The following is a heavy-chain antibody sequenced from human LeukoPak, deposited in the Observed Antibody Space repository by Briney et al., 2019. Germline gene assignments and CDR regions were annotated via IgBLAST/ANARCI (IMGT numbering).Heavy chain of an antibody. J-gene: IGHJ4*02. Sequence: GGSLRLSCAASGFTFSSYGMSWVRQAPGKGLEWVSAISGSGGSTYYADSVKGRFTISRDNSKNTLYLQMNSLRAEDTAVYYCAKERDYYGSGSPYYFDYWGQGTLVTVSS. V-gene: IGHV3-23*01. CDR2: ISGSGGST. CDR1: GFTFSSYG. CDR3: AKERDYYGSGSPYYFDY. D-gene: IGHD3-10*01.